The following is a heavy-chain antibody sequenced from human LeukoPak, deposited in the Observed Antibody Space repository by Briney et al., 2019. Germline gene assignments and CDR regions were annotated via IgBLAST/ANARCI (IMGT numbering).Heavy chain of an antibody. V-gene: IGHV3-23*01. Sequence: GGSLRPSCVVSGLTFSSYSMSWVRQAPGKGLDWVSGISASGGDTWYPDSVKGRFTISRDNSKNTLFLQMSSLRVEDTAMYYCAKGAAGPEYWGQGTLVTVSS. CDR1: GLTFSSYS. CDR3: AKGAAGPEY. J-gene: IGHJ4*02. D-gene: IGHD6-13*01. CDR2: ISASGGDT.